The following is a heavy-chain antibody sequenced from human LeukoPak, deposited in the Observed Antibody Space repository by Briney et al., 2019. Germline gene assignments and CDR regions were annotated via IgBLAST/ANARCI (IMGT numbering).Heavy chain of an antibody. CDR1: GGSISISSYY. Sequence: SETLSLTCTVSGGSISISSYYWGWIRQPPGKGLEWIGSIYYSGSTYYNPSLKSRVTISVDTSKNQFSLKLSSVTAADTAVYSCARLSGSLTPKGYYYYYGMDVWGQGTTVTVSS. CDR2: IYYSGST. V-gene: IGHV4-39*01. J-gene: IGHJ6*02. D-gene: IGHD4-23*01. CDR3: ARLSGSLTPKGYYYYYGMDV.